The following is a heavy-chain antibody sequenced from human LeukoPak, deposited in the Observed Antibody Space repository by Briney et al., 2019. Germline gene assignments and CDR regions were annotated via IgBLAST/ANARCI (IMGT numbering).Heavy chain of an antibody. CDR1: GVSFSSYY. D-gene: IGHD6-25*01. J-gene: IGHJ4*02. Sequence: SETLSLTCTVSGVSFSSYYWSWIRQPPGKGLEWIGYIYYTGSTNYNPSLESRVTISLDASKNQFSLKLSSVTAADTALYYCARRDRRQRFDYWGQGTLVTVSS. V-gene: IGHV4-59*08. CDR3: ARRDRRQRFDY. CDR2: IYYTGST.